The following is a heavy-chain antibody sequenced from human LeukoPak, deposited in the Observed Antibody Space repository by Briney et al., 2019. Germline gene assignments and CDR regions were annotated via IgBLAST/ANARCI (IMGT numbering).Heavy chain of an antibody. CDR3: ARDGAVIWFGELLSGYFDY. V-gene: IGHV3-33*01. J-gene: IGHJ4*02. Sequence: GGSLRLSCAASGFTFSSYGMHWVRQAPGKGLEWVAVIWYDGSNKYYADSVKGRFTISRDNSKNTLYLQMNSLRAEDTAVYYCARDGAVIWFGELLSGYFDYWGQGTLVTISS. D-gene: IGHD3-10*01. CDR2: IWYDGSNK. CDR1: GFTFSSYG.